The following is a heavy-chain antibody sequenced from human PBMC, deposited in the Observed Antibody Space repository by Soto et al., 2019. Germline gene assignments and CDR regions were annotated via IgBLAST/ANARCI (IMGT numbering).Heavy chain of an antibody. CDR1: GGTFSSYA. Sequence: ASVKVSCKASGGTFSSYAISWVRQAPGQGLEWMGGIIPIFGTANYAQKFQGRVTITADESTSTAYMELSSLRSEDTAVYYCARGYSGSYYLTSDWFDPWGQGTLVTVSS. J-gene: IGHJ5*02. D-gene: IGHD1-26*01. CDR3: ARGYSGSYYLTSDWFDP. V-gene: IGHV1-69*13. CDR2: IIPIFGTA.